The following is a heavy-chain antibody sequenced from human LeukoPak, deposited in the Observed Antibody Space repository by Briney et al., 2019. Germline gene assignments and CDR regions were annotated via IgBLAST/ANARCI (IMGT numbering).Heavy chain of an antibody. CDR3: AREGAYRSGMDV. CDR2: IRYHGSNK. J-gene: IGHJ6*02. Sequence: GGSLRLSCAASGFTFSSYGMHWVRQAPGKGLEWVAFIRYHGSNKYYADSVKGRFTISRDNSKNTLYLQMSSLRAEDAAVYYCAREGAYRSGMDVWGQGTTVTVSS. D-gene: IGHD3-10*01. V-gene: IGHV3-30*02. CDR1: GFTFSSYG.